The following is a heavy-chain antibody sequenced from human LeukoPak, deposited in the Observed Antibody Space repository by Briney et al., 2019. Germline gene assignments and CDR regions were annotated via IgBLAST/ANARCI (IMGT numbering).Heavy chain of an antibody. CDR3: ARPQGPADAFDI. CDR2: MNPNSRGT. V-gene: IGHV1-2*02. J-gene: IGHJ3*02. Sequence: ASVKVSCKASGYAFTGYYLHWVRQAPGQGLEWMGWMNPNSRGTSHAQKFQGRVTMTSDTSISTAYMELSRLRSDDTAVYYCARPQGPADAFDIWGQETMVSVSS. CDR1: GYAFTGYY.